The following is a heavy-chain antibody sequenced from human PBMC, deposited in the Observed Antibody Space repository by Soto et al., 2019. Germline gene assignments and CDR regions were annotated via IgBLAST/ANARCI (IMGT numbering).Heavy chain of an antibody. Sequence: ASVKVSCKASGYTFTGYYMHWVRQAPGQGLEWMGWINPNSGGTNYAQKFQGWVTMTRDTSISTAYMELSRLRSDDTAVYYCARGAQFWSGYYEYFQHWGQGTLVTVSS. V-gene: IGHV1-2*04. CDR2: INPNSGGT. CDR3: ARGAQFWSGYYEYFQH. CDR1: GYTFTGYY. J-gene: IGHJ1*01. D-gene: IGHD3-3*01.